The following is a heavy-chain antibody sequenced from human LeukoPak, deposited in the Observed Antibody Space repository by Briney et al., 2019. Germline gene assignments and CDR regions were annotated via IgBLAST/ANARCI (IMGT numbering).Heavy chain of an antibody. CDR3: AKARVRGVILPFDY. V-gene: IGHV3-23*01. CDR1: GFTFTSYA. D-gene: IGHD3-10*01. J-gene: IGHJ4*02. Sequence: GASLRFSCAASGFTFTSYAMTWVRQAPGKGLEWVSAISGGGASTYYADPLKGRFTISRDNSKNTLYLQMSSLRAEDTAVYYCAKARVRGVILPFDYWGQGALVTVSS. CDR2: ISGGGAST.